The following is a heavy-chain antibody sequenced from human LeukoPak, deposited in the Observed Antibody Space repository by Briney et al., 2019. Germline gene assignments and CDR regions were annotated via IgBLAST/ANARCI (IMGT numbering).Heavy chain of an antibody. V-gene: IGHV1-69*06. D-gene: IGHD5-12*01. J-gene: IGHJ3*02. CDR3: ARVMATSHAFDI. CDR2: IIPIFGTA. CDR1: GGTLSSYA. Sequence: ASVKVSCKASGGTLSSYAISWVRQAPGRGLEWMGGIIPIFGTANYAQKFQGRVTITADKSTSTAYMELSSLRSEDTAVYYCARVMATSHAFDIWGQGTMVTVSS.